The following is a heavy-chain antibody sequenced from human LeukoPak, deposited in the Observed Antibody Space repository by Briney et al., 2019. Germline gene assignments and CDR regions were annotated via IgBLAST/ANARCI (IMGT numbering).Heavy chain of an antibody. Sequence: KSGGSLRLSCAASGFTFSSYAMSWVRQAPGKGLEWVSAISSSSSYIYYADSVKGRFTISRDNAKNSLYLQMNSLSAEDTAVYYCATGSTYYYDSSGYSHSDYWGQGTLVTVSS. CDR2: ISSSSSYI. CDR3: ATGSTYYYDSSGYSHSDY. V-gene: IGHV3-21*01. CDR1: GFTFSSYA. D-gene: IGHD3-22*01. J-gene: IGHJ4*02.